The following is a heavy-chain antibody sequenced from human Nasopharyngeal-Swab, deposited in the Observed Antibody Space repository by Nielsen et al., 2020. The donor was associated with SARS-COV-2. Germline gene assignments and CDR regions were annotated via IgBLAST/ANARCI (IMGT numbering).Heavy chain of an antibody. CDR3: TREDRYASGSFDH. Sequence: VRQAPGKGLEWVSVIYSGGGSYYADSVKGRFTISRDNFKNMSYLQMNSLRAEDTAMYYCTREDRYASGSFDHWGQGTRVTVSS. V-gene: IGHV3-53*01. J-gene: IGHJ4*02. D-gene: IGHD3-10*01. CDR2: IYSGGGS.